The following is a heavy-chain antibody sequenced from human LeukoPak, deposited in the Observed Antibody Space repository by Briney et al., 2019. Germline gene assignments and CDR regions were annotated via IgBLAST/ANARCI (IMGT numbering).Heavy chain of an antibody. J-gene: IGHJ4*02. CDR3: ASGYRYFDY. V-gene: IGHV3-74*01. Sequence: PGGSLRLSCAASGFTFSSYWMHWVRQAPGKGLVWVSRINSDGSSTSYADSVKGRFTISRDNAKNTLYQQMNRLRAEDTAVYYCASGYRYFDYWGQGTLVTVSS. CDR1: GFTFSSYW. CDR2: INSDGSST. D-gene: IGHD2-2*03.